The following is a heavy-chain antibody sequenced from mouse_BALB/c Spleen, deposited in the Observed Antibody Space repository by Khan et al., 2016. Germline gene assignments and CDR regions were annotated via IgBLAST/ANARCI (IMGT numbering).Heavy chain of an antibody. D-gene: IGHD4-1*01. CDR2: ILPRSGTT. V-gene: IGHV1-9*01. J-gene: IGHJ2*01. CDR3: ARRSNPDY. Sequence: QVQLQQSGAELMKPGASGKISCKATGYTFSSYWIEWVKQRPGHGLEWIGEILPRSGTTNYNEKFKGKATFNADTSSKPAYMKRSSLTSEDSAVYYCARRSNPDYWGQGTTLTVSS. CDR1: GYTFSSYW.